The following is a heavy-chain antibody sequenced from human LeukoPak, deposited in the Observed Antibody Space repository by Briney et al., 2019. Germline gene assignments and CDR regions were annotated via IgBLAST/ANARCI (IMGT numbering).Heavy chain of an antibody. CDR3: AKAPRYIVVVVAATGY. Sequence: GGTLRLSCAASGFTFSSYGMSWVRQAPGKGLEWVSAISGSGGSTYYADSVKGRFTISRDNSKNTLYLQMNSLRAEDTAVYYCAKAPRYIVVVVAATGYWGQGTLVTVSS. CDR1: GFTFSSYG. J-gene: IGHJ4*02. V-gene: IGHV3-23*01. CDR2: ISGSGGST. D-gene: IGHD2-15*01.